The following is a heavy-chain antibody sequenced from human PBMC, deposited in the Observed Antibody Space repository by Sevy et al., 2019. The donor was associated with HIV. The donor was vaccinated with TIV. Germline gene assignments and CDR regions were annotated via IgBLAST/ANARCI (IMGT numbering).Heavy chain of an antibody. Sequence: GGSLRLSCAASGFTFSSYSMNWVRQAPGKGLEWVSSISSSSSYIYYADSVKGRFTISRDNAKNALYLQMNSLRAEDRAVHYCARDASPPTYYYDSPGYPRAWFGPWGQGTLVTYSS. CDR3: ARDASPPTYYYDSPGYPRAWFGP. V-gene: IGHV3-21*01. CDR2: ISSSSSYI. J-gene: IGHJ5*02. D-gene: IGHD3-22*01. CDR1: GFTFSSYS.